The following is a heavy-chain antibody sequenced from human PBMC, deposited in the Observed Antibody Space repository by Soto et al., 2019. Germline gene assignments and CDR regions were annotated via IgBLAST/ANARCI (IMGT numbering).Heavy chain of an antibody. J-gene: IGHJ5*02. V-gene: IGHV1-2*04. Sequence: QVQLVQSGAEVKKPGASVKVSCKASGYTFTGYYMHWVRQAPGQGLEWMGWINPNSGGTNYAQKFQGWVTMTRDTSISTAYRGLGRGRFGDTAVYYCGGDWGGGSVDTAMVGFDPWGQGTLVTVSS. D-gene: IGHD5-18*01. CDR1: GYTFTGYY. CDR2: INPNSGGT. CDR3: GGDWGGGSVDTAMVGFDP.